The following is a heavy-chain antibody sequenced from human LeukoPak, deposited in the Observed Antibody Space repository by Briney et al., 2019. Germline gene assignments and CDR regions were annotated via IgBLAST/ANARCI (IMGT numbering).Heavy chain of an antibody. CDR3: ATGTPHGYYFDY. J-gene: IGHJ4*02. CDR1: GYTLTELS. Sequence: SLKVSCKVSGYTLTELSMHWVRQAPGKGHEWMGGFDTEDDETIYAQKFQGRVTMTEDTSTDPAYMELSSLRSEDTAVYYCATGTPHGYYFDYWGQGTLVTVSS. CDR2: FDTEDDET. V-gene: IGHV1-24*01. D-gene: IGHD6-25*01.